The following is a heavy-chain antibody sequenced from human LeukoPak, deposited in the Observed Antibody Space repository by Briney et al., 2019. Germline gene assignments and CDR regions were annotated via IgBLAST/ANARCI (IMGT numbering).Heavy chain of an antibody. CDR1: GFTFSDYY. D-gene: IGHD3-3*01. CDR3: ARGAPLLRFLESYFDL. J-gene: IGHJ2*01. CDR2: ISSSGSTI. Sequence: GGSLRLSCAASGFTFSDYYMSWIRQAPGKGLEWVSYISSSGSTIYYADSVKGRFTISRDNAKNSLYLQMNSLRAEDTAVYYCARGAPLLRFLESYFDLWGRGTLVTVSS. V-gene: IGHV3-11*04.